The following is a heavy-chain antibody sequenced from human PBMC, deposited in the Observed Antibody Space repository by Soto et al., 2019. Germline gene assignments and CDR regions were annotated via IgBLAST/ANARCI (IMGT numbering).Heavy chain of an antibody. CDR2: FIPIFRTL. CDR3: VRDRRIYYSDPHDEFVASDYEV. J-gene: IGHJ3*01. CDR1: GGIFGSHG. V-gene: IGHV1-69*01. Sequence: QVQLIQSEAEVKKPGSSVRVSCTASGGIFGSHGFSWVRQAPGQRLEWVGGFIPIFRTLTYTEKFQARVRIAGDESTNTVYLDLSILTSEDTAVFYCVRDRRIYYSDPHDEFVASDYEVWGQGTMVSVSS. D-gene: IGHD3-22*01.